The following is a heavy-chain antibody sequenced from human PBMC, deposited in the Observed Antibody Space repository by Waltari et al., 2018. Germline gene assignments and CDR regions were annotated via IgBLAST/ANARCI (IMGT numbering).Heavy chain of an antibody. CDR1: GGSISSYY. D-gene: IGHD1-26*01. CDR2: IYYSGST. Sequence: QVQLQESGPGLVKPSETLSLTCTASGGSISSYYWSWIRQPPGKGLEWIGYIYYSGSTNYNPSLKSRVTISVDTSKNQFSLKLSSVTAADTAVYYCARGLARVGARPYYFDYWGQGTLVTVSS. V-gene: IGHV4-59*01. CDR3: ARGLARVGARPYYFDY. J-gene: IGHJ4*02.